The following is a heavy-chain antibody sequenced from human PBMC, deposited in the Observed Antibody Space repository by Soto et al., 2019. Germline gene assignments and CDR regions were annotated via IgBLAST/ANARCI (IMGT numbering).Heavy chain of an antibody. Sequence: SLKVSCKASGYTFTSYDINLVRQATGQGLEWMGWVNPNSGNTGYAQKFQGRVTMTRNTSISTAYMELSSLRSDDTAVYYCARDLGPRGSIAAAGKGYWGQGTLVTVSS. J-gene: IGHJ4*02. D-gene: IGHD6-13*01. CDR3: ARDLGPRGSIAAAGKGY. CDR2: VNPNSGNT. V-gene: IGHV1-8*01. CDR1: GYTFTSYD.